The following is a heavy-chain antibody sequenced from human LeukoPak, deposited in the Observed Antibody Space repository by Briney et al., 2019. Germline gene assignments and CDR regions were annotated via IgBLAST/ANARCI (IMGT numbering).Heavy chain of an antibody. CDR2: VNPSGSST. V-gene: IGHV1-46*01. CDR1: GYSFTGPY. Sequence: ASVKVSCKASGYSFTGPYIHWVRQAPGQGPERMGVVNPSGSSTIYAQKFKGRVTMTQDTSTGTVYMYLSSLRSEDTAVYYCASTKASDWHLTASPLDFWGQGTLVSVSS. J-gene: IGHJ4*02. D-gene: IGHD1-7*01. CDR3: ASTKASDWHLTASPLDF.